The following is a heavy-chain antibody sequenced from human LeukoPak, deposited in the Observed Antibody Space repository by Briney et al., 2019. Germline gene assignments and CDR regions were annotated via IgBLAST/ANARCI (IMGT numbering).Heavy chain of an antibody. CDR2: IYHSGST. CDR3: AREMGDSSGYYCLDY. J-gene: IGHJ4*02. Sequence: SETLSLTCTVSGYSISSGYYWGRIRQPPGKGLEWIGSIYHSGSTYYNPSLKSRVTISVDTSKNQFSLKLSSVTAADTAVYYCAREMGDSSGYYCLDYWGQGTLVTVSS. V-gene: IGHV4-38-2*02. D-gene: IGHD3-22*01. CDR1: GYSISSGYY.